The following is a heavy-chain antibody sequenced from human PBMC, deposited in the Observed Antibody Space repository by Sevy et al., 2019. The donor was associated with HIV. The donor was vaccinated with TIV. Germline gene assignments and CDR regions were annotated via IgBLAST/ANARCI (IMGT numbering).Heavy chain of an antibody. CDR1: GFTFSSYA. D-gene: IGHD2-15*01. Sequence: GGSLRLSCAASGFTFSSYAMSWVRQAPGKGLEWVSAISGSGGSTYYADSVKDRFTISRDNSKNTLYLQMNSLRAEDTAVYYCAKGYCSGGSCYLRHFFDYWGQGTLVTVSS. CDR3: AKGYCSGGSCYLRHFFDY. V-gene: IGHV3-23*01. CDR2: ISGSGGST. J-gene: IGHJ4*02.